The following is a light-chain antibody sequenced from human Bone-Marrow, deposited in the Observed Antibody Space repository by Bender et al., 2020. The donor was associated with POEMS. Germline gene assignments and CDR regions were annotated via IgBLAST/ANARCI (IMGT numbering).Light chain of an antibody. J-gene: IGLJ2*01. V-gene: IGLV2-11*01. Sequence: QSALTQPRSVSGSPGQSVTISCTGTSSDIGAYNFVSWYQHHPGEAPKLLIYDVTSRPSGVSNRFSGSKSGNTASLTFSGLQAEDEADYYCCSYAGRGTLVFGGGTKLTVL. CDR3: CSYAGRGTLV. CDR2: DVT. CDR1: SSDIGAYNF.